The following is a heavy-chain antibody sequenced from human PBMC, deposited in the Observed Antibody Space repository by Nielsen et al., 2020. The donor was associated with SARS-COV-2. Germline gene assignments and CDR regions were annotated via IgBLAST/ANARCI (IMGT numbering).Heavy chain of an antibody. J-gene: IGHJ6*02. Sequence: SLKISCTASGFTFADYAMHWVRQAPGKGLEWVSGISWNSASIGYADSVQGRFTISRDNAKNSLYLEMNTLKTEDTALYYCAKDTANIRIVGSYYYGMDVRGQGTTVTVSS. CDR2: ISWNSASI. CDR1: GFTFADYA. V-gene: IGHV3-9*01. D-gene: IGHD2-15*01. CDR3: AKDTANIRIVGSYYYGMDV.